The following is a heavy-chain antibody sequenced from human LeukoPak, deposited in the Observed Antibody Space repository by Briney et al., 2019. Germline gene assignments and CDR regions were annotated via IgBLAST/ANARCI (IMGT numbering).Heavy chain of an antibody. D-gene: IGHD6-13*01. J-gene: IGHJ6*03. Sequence: GGSLRLSCAASGFTFNNYAMSWVRQAPGRGLEWVSAISGSGGSTYYADSVKGRFTISRDNSKNTLSLQMNSLRAEDTAVYYCAKDSSNQYYYYYMDVWGKGTTVTVSS. CDR3: AKDSSNQYYYYYMDV. CDR1: GFTFNNYA. CDR2: ISGSGGST. V-gene: IGHV3-23*01.